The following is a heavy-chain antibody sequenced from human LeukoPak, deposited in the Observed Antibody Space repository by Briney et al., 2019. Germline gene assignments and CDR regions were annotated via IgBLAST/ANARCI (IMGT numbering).Heavy chain of an antibody. CDR3: ASSYYYDSSGYPFDY. V-gene: IGHV1-69*05. CDR1: GCTFSSYA. J-gene: IGHJ4*02. D-gene: IGHD3-22*01. Sequence: ASVKVSCKASGCTFSSYAISWVRQAPGQGLEWMGRIIPIFGTANYAQKFQGRVTITTDESTSTAYMELSSLRSEDTAVYYCASSYYYDSSGYPFDYWGQGTLVTVSS. CDR2: IIPIFGTA.